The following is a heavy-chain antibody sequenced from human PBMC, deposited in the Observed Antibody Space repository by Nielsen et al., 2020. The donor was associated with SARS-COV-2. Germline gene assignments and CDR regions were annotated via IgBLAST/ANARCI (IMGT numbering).Heavy chain of an antibody. D-gene: IGHD6-13*01. V-gene: IGHV4-31*03. CDR2: IYYSGST. CDR1: GGSISSGGYY. CDR3: ARGAGNSWEYWYFDL. J-gene: IGHJ2*01. Sequence: SETLSLTCTVSGGSISSGGYYWSWIRQHPGKGLEWIGYIYYSGSTYYNPSLKSRVTISVDTSKNQFSLKLSSVTAADTAVYYCARGAGNSWEYWYFDLWGRGTLVTVSS.